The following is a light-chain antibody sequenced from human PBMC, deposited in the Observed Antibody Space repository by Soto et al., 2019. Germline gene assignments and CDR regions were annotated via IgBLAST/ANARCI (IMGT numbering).Light chain of an antibody. CDR3: KQYNSYPWT. V-gene: IGKV1-16*01. Sequence: DIQMTQSPSSLSGSVGDRVTITCRASQGISSYLAWYQQKPGKAPKLLIYAASTLQSGVPSRFSGSGSGTEFTLTISSLQPDDFATYYCKQYNSYPWTFGQGTKVDIK. CDR2: AAS. CDR1: QGISSY. J-gene: IGKJ1*01.